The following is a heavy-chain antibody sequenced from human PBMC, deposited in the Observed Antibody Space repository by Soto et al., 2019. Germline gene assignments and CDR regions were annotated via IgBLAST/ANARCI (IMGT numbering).Heavy chain of an antibody. CDR3: ARGTRNRIAARLNYYYMDV. J-gene: IGHJ6*03. CDR2: ISSSSSYI. D-gene: IGHD6-6*01. CDR1: GFTFSSYS. V-gene: IGHV3-21*04. Sequence: GGSLRLSCAASGFTFSSYSMNWVRQAPGKGLEWVSSISSSSSYIYYADSVKGRFTISRDNSENTLYLQMNSLRAEDTAVYYCARGTRNRIAARLNYYYMDVWGKGTTVTVSS.